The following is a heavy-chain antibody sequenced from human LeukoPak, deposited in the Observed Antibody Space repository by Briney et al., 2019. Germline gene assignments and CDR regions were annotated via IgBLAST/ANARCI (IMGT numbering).Heavy chain of an antibody. CDR3: ARDIGGRYSWYYFDY. CDR1: GASIRSHY. CDR2: MYYSGNS. V-gene: IGHV4-59*11. D-gene: IGHD2-8*01. Sequence: SETLSLTCTVSGASIRSHYWSWIRQPPGKGLEWIGYMYYSGNSNYNPALKSRVTMSVDTSKNHFSLKMSSATAADTAVYYCARDIGGRYSWYYFDYWGRGTLVTVSS. J-gene: IGHJ4*02.